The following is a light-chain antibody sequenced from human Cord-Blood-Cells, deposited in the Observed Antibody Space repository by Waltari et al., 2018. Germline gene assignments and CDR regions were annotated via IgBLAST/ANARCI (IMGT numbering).Light chain of an antibody. Sequence: EIVLTQSPGTLSLSPGERATLPCRASQSVSSSYLAWYQQKPGQAPRLLIYGASSRATGIPDRFSGSGSGTDFTLTISRLEPEDFAVYYCQQYGSSVYTFGQGTKLEIK. V-gene: IGKV3-20*01. CDR2: GAS. J-gene: IGKJ2*01. CDR3: QQYGSSVYT. CDR1: QSVSSSY.